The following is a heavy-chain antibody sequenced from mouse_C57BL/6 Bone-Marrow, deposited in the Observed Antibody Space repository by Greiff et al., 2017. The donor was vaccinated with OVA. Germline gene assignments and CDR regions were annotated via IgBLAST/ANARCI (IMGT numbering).Heavy chain of an antibody. CDR1: GFSFNTYA. D-gene: IGHD2-1*01. CDR2: IRSKSNNYAT. CDR3: VGYGNLMDY. Sequence: EVKLMESGGGLVQPKGSLKLSCAASGFSFNTYAMNWVRQAPGKGLEWVARIRSKSNNYATYYADSVKDRFTISRDDSESMLYLQMNNLKTEDTAMYYCVGYGNLMDYWGQGTSVTVSS. V-gene: IGHV10-1*01. J-gene: IGHJ4*01.